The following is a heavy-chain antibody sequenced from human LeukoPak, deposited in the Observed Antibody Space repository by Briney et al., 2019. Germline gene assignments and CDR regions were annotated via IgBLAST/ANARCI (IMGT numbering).Heavy chain of an antibody. CDR2: IYNNGNT. CDR3: ARSRMMVVVIRAEAIGRPNWFDP. J-gene: IGHJ5*02. Sequence: SETLSLTCTVFGASISSSTYYWGWIRQSPGKGLEWIGSIYNNGNTYYSPSLKSRATISVDTSKNQFSLKLRSVTAADTAVYYCARSRMMVVVIRAEAIGRPNWFDPWGQGTLVTVSS. V-gene: IGHV4-39*01. CDR1: GASISSSTYY. D-gene: IGHD3-22*01.